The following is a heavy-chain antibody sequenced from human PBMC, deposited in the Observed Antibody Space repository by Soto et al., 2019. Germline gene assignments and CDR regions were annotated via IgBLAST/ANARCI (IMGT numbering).Heavy chain of an antibody. CDR3: ARTPSQMGYYDFWSGYYNWFDP. CDR2: MNPNSGNT. CDR1: GYTFTSYD. V-gene: IGHV1-8*01. J-gene: IGHJ5*02. Sequence: ASVKVSCKASGYTFTSYDINWVRQATGQGLEWMGWMNPNSGNTGYAQKFQGRVTMTRNTSISTAYMELSSLRSEDMAVYYCARTPSQMGYYDFWSGYYNWFDPWGQGTLVTVSS. D-gene: IGHD3-3*01.